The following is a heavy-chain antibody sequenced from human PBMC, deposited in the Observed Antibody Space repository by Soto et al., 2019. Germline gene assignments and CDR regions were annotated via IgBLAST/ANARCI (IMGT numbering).Heavy chain of an antibody. D-gene: IGHD4-17*01. V-gene: IGHV4-59*01. J-gene: IGHJ4*02. Sequence: SETLSLTCAVYGGSISSYYWSWIRQPPGKGLEWIGYIYYSGSTNYNPSLKSRVTISVDTSKNQFSLKLSSVTAADTAVYYCARVMDYGDYIHDYWGQGTLVTVSS. CDR2: IYYSGST. CDR3: ARVMDYGDYIHDY. CDR1: GGSISSYY.